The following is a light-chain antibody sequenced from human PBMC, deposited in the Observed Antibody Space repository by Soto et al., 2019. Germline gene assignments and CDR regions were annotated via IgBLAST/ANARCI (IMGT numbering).Light chain of an antibody. CDR1: RSVSIN. Sequence: EIVLTQSPHTLSVSPGERATLSCRASRSVSINLAWYQQKSGQAPRLLIYGASTRATGIPVRFSGSGSGTEFTLTISSLQSEDFAVYYCQQYNEWPRAFGQGTKVDIK. CDR3: QQYNEWPRA. CDR2: GAS. J-gene: IGKJ1*01. V-gene: IGKV3-15*01.